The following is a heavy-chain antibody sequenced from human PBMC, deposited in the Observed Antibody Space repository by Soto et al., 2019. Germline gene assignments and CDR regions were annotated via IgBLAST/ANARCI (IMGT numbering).Heavy chain of an antibody. Sequence: PSETLSLTCAVSGASIRSYHWSWIRQPAGKGLKWIGRMQHTGNTNYNPSLKSRVTMSVDTSKNQISLKMTSVTAADTAVYFCAKDVSSRRWFDPWGQGILVTVSS. CDR3: AKDVSSRRWFDP. D-gene: IGHD3-16*01. CDR1: GASIRSYH. CDR2: MQHTGNT. J-gene: IGHJ5*02. V-gene: IGHV4-4*07.